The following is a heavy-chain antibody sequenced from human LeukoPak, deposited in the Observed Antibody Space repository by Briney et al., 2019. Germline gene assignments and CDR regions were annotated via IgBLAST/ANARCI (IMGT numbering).Heavy chain of an antibody. CDR3: ARERTDYYYMDV. V-gene: IGHV1-2*02. CDR2: INLNSGGT. D-gene: IGHD4-17*01. J-gene: IGHJ6*03. CDR1: GYTFTGYY. Sequence: GASVNVSCKASGYTFTGYYMHWVRQAPGQGLEWMGWINLNSGGTNYAQKFQDSVTMTRDTSISTAYMDLSRLKSDDTAVYYCARERTDYYYMDVWGKGTTVTVSS.